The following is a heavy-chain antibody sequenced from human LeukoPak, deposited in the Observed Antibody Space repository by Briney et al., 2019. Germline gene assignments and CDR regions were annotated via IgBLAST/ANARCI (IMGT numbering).Heavy chain of an antibody. CDR2: IIPSGGST. CDR3: ASTSGWYEPIDY. CDR1: GFTFSSYA. J-gene: IGHJ4*02. V-gene: IGHV3-23*01. Sequence: GGSLRLSCAASGFTFSSYAMSWVRQAPGKGLEWVSAIIPSGGSTYYADSVKGRFTISRDNSKNTLYLLMNSLRAEDTAVYYCASTSGWYEPIDYWGQGTLVTVSS. D-gene: IGHD6-19*01.